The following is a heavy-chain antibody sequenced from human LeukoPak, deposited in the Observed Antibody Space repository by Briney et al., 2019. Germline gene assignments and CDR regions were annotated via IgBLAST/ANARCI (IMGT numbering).Heavy chain of an antibody. D-gene: IGHD3-10*01. V-gene: IGHV4-34*01. CDR2: INHSGST. Sequence: PSETLSLTCAVYGGSFSGYYWSWIRQPPGKGLEWIGEINHSGSTNYNPSLKSRVTISVDTSKNQFSLKLSSVTAADTAVYYCARGPIYYYGSGSYRRTFDYWGQGTLVTVSS. CDR1: GGSFSGYY. CDR3: ARGPIYYYGSGSYRRTFDY. J-gene: IGHJ4*02.